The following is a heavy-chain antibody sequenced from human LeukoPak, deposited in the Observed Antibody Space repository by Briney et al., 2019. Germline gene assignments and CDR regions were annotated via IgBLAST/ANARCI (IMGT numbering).Heavy chain of an antibody. V-gene: IGHV3-48*02. D-gene: IGHD6-19*01. J-gene: IGHJ6*02. CDR2: ISGSSSIV. CDR1: GFTFSSFS. CDR3: ARVSSGWYFFYYYGMDV. Sequence: GGSLRLSCAASGFTFSSFSMNWVRQAPGKGLEWLSYISGSSSIVYYGDSVKGRFTISRDNAKNSLYLQMNSLRDEDTAVYYCARVSSGWYFFYYYGMDVWGQGTTVTVSS.